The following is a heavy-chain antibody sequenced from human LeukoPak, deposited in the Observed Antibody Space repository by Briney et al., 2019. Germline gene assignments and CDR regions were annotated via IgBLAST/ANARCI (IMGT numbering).Heavy chain of an antibody. CDR3: ARGGSTWCYFDY. V-gene: IGHV3-33*01. D-gene: IGHD6-13*01. CDR2: VWYDGSDT. CDR1: GFTFNTYA. J-gene: IGHJ4*02. Sequence: QPGRSLRLSCAASGFTFNTYAMHWVRQAPGKGLEWVAVVWYDGSDTYYGDSVKGRFTISRGNSKNTLYLQMNSLRGEDTAVYYCARGGSTWCYFDYWGQGTLVTVSS.